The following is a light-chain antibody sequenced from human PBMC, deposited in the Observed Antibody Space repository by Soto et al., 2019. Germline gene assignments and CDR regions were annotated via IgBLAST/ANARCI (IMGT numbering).Light chain of an antibody. CDR1: QFMSSNY. V-gene: IGKV3D-7*01. J-gene: IGKJ1*01. Sequence: EIVMTQSPATLSLSPGDRATLSCRASQFMSSNYLSWYQQKPGQAPRLLIYGASTRATGIPDRFSGSGSGTDFTLTISSLQSEDFAVYYCQQYDNWPWTFGQGTKVDIK. CDR3: QQYDNWPWT. CDR2: GAS.